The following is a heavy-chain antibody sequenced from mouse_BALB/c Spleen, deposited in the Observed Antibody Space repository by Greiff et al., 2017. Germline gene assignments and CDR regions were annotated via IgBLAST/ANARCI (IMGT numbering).Heavy chain of an antibody. J-gene: IGHJ4*01. CDR2: ISYDGSN. Sequence: EVQRVESGPGLVKPSQSLSLTCSVTGYSITSGYYWNWIRQFPGNKLEWMGYISYDGSNNYNPSLKNRISITRDTSKNQFFLKLNSVTTEDTATYYCAVVEKDYYAMDYWGQGTSVTVSS. V-gene: IGHV3-6*02. CDR3: AVVEKDYYAMDY. D-gene: IGHD1-1*01. CDR1: GYSITSGYY.